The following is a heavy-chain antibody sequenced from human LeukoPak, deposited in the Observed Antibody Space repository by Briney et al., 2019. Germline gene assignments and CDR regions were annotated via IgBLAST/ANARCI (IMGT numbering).Heavy chain of an antibody. D-gene: IGHD3-9*01. CDR3: ASVMDILTGYSHAFDI. V-gene: IGHV4-30-4*01. J-gene: IGHJ3*02. Sequence: PSQTLSLTCTVSGGSISSGDYYWSWIRQPPGKGLEWIGYIYYSVSTYYNPSLKSRVTISVDTSKIQFSLKLSSVTAADTAVYYCASVMDILTGYSHAFDIWGQGTMVTVSS. CDR1: GGSISSGDYY. CDR2: IYYSVST.